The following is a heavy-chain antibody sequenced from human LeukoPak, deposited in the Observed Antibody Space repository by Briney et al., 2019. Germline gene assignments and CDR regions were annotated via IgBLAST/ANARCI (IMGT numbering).Heavy chain of an antibody. D-gene: IGHD6-13*01. Sequence: QTGGSLRLSCAASGFTFSSYAMHWVRQAPGKGLEWVAVISYDGSNKYYADSVKGRFTISRDNSKSTLYLQMNSLRAEDTAVYYCARDLVAAAEDNWFDPWGQGTPVTVSS. J-gene: IGHJ5*02. CDR2: ISYDGSNK. CDR3: ARDLVAAAEDNWFDP. V-gene: IGHV3-30-3*01. CDR1: GFTFSSYA.